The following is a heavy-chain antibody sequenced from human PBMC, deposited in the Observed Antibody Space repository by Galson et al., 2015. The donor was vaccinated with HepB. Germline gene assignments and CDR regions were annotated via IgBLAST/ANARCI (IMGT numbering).Heavy chain of an antibody. D-gene: IGHD6-6*01. CDR1: GFTFSSYA. CDR3: ARDQFFVAARPSDYYGMDV. V-gene: IGHV3-30-3*01. Sequence: SLRLSCAASGFTFSSYAMHWVRQAPGKGLEWVAVISYDGSNKYYADSVKGRFTISRDNSKNTLYLQMNSLRAEDTAVYYCARDQFFVAARPSDYYGMDVWGQGTTVTVSS. J-gene: IGHJ6*02. CDR2: ISYDGSNK.